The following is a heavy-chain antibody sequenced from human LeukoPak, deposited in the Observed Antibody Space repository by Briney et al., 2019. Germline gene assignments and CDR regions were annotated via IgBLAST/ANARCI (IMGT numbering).Heavy chain of an antibody. D-gene: IGHD1/OR15-1a*01. CDR3: AKVPRGETGTIFDY. Sequence: PGGSLRLSCAASGFTFSSYAMSWVRQAPGKGLEWVSAISGSGGSTYYADSVKGRFIISRDNSKNTLYLQMNSLRAEDTAVYYCAKVPRGETGTIFDYWGQGTLVTVSS. CDR2: ISGSGGST. CDR1: GFTFSSYA. V-gene: IGHV3-23*01. J-gene: IGHJ4*02.